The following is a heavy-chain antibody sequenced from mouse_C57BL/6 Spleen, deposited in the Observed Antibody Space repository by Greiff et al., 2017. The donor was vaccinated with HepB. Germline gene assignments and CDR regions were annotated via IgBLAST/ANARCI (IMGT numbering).Heavy chain of an antibody. Sequence: VQLQQSGPELVKPGASVKISCKASGYAFSSSWMNWVKQRPGKGLEWIGRIYPGDGDTNYNGKFKGKATLTADKSSSTAYMQLSSLTSEDSAVYCCAREGSGFYAMDYWGQGTSVTVSS. J-gene: IGHJ4*01. CDR3: AREGSGFYAMDY. CDR1: GYAFSSSW. V-gene: IGHV1-82*01. CDR2: IYPGDGDT.